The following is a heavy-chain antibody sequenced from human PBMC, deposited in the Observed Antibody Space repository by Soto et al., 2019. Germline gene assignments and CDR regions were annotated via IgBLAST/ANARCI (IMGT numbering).Heavy chain of an antibody. V-gene: IGHV1-69*12. J-gene: IGHJ4*02. CDR2: IIPIFGTA. Sequence: QVQLVQSGAEVKKPGSSVKVSCKASGGTFSSYAISWVRQAPGQGIEWMGGIIPIFGTANYAQKFQGRVTITADESTSTAYMELSSLRSEDTAVYYCATGPSTYYYDSSGYTHLNYWGQGTLVTVSS. D-gene: IGHD3-22*01. CDR1: GGTFSSYA. CDR3: ATGPSTYYYDSSGYTHLNY.